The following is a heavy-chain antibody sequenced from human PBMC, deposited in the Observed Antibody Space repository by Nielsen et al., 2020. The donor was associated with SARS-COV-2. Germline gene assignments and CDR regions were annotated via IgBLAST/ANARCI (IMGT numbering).Heavy chain of an antibody. Sequence: ASVKVSCKASGYTFTAYYIHWVRQAPGQGLEWMGRINPNSGGTNYAQKFQGRVTMTRDTSISTAYMELSSLRSEDTAVYYCARAMTSHDPYDVFEFWGQGTKVTVSS. CDR1: GYTFTAYY. CDR2: INPNSGGT. J-gene: IGHJ3*01. CDR3: ARAMTSHDPYDVFEF. D-gene: IGHD4-11*01. V-gene: IGHV1-2*06.